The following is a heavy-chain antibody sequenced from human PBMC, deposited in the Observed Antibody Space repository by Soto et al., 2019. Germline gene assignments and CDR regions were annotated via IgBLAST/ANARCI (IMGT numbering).Heavy chain of an antibody. Sequence: GGSLRLSCAASGFTFSSYGMHWVRQAPGKGLEWVAVISYDGSNKYYADSVKGRFTISRDNSKNTLYLQMNSLRAEDTAVYYCAKDMGGYFGWLSEYGMDVWGQGTTVTVSS. CDR2: ISYDGSNK. CDR3: AKDMGGYFGWLSEYGMDV. D-gene: IGHD3-9*01. CDR1: GFTFSSYG. V-gene: IGHV3-30*18. J-gene: IGHJ6*02.